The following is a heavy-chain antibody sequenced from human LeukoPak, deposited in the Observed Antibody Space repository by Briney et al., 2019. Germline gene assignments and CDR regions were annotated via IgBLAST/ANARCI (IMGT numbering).Heavy chain of an antibody. CDR3: ARDTFSGPAYCGGDCSAKAEYFQH. J-gene: IGHJ1*01. V-gene: IGHV3-66*01. CDR2: IYSGGST. CDR1: GFTVSSNY. D-gene: IGHD2-21*02. Sequence: QPGGSLRLSCAASGFTVSSNYMSWVRQAPGKGLEWVSVIYSGGSTYYADSVKGRFTISRDNSKNTLYLQMNSLRAEDTAVYYCARDTFSGPAYCGGDCSAKAEYFQHWGQGTLVTVSS.